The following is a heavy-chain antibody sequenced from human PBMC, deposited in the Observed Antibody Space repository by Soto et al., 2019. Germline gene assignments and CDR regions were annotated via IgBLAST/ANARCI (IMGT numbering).Heavy chain of an antibody. CDR3: ARVDTLTAGVQY. CDR2: IYSDAST. CDR1: GFSVSDIY. D-gene: IGHD6-13*01. J-gene: IGHJ4*02. V-gene: IGHV3-66*01. Sequence: EVQLVEDGGGLVQPWGSLRLSCAGSGFSVSDIYMTWVRQAPGKGLEWISLIYSDASTYYADSVKGRFTISRDNSKNTLFLQMNSLRADDTAVYYCARVDTLTAGVQYWGQGTLVTVSS.